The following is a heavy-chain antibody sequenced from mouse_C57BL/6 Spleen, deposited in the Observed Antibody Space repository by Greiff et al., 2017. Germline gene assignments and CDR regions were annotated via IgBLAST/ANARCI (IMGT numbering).Heavy chain of an antibody. CDR2: INYDGSST. D-gene: IGHD2-3*01. CDR1: GFTFSDYY. Sequence: DVKLVESEGGLVQPGSSMKLSCTASGFTFSDYYMAWVRQVPEKGLEWVANINYDGSSTYYLDSLKSRFIISRDNAKNILYLQMSSLKSEDTATYYCARALIYDGSFDYWGQGTTLTVSS. V-gene: IGHV5-16*01. J-gene: IGHJ2*01. CDR3: ARALIYDGSFDY.